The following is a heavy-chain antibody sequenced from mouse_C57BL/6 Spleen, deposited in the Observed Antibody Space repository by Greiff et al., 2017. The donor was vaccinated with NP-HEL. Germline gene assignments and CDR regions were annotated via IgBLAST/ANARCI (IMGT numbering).Heavy chain of an antibody. J-gene: IGHJ4*01. V-gene: IGHV1-52*01. Sequence: VQLQQSGAELVRPGSSVKLSCKASGYTFTSYWMHWVKQRPIQGLEWIVNIDPSDSETHYNQKFKDKATLTVDKSSSTAYMQLSSLTSEDSAVYYCARGGSSGYGYAMDYWGQGTSVTVSS. D-gene: IGHD3-2*02. CDR3: ARGGSSGYGYAMDY. CDR2: IDPSDSET. CDR1: GYTFTSYW.